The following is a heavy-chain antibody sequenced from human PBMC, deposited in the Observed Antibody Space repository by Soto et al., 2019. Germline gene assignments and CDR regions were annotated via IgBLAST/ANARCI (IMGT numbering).Heavy chain of an antibody. V-gene: IGHV1-18*01. Sequence: QVQLVQSGAEVKKPGASVKVSCKASGYTFTNYGISWVRQAPGQGLEWMGWISANNGNTNYEQKLQGRVTMTTDTYTSTAYTELRSLRSDDTAVYYCARDRGSYALAYWGQGTLLTVSS. CDR2: ISANNGNT. CDR1: GYTFTNYG. CDR3: ARDRGSYALAY. J-gene: IGHJ4*02. D-gene: IGHD1-26*01.